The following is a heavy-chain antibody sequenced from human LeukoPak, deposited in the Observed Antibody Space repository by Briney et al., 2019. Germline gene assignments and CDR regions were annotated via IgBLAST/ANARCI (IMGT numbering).Heavy chain of an antibody. CDR2: ISSSGSTI. Sequence: VGALILSCAASGFTFSSYEMNWVRQAPGKGLEWVSYISSSGSTIYYADSVKGRFTISRDNAKNSLYLQMNSLRAEDTAVYYCAKPRGYSGYVYFDYWGQGTLVTVS. D-gene: IGHD5-12*01. J-gene: IGHJ4*02. V-gene: IGHV3-48*03. CDR1: GFTFSSYE. CDR3: AKPRGYSGYVYFDY.